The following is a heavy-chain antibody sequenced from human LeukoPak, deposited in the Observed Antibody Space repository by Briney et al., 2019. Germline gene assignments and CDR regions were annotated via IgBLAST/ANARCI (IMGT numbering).Heavy chain of an antibody. V-gene: IGHV1-2*04. Sequence: ASVKVSCKASGYTFTGYYMHWVRQAPGQGLEWMGWINPNSGGTNHAQKFQGWVTMTRDTSISTAYMELSRLRSDDTAVYYCARDGALTGYPAGGDYWGQGTLVTASS. J-gene: IGHJ4*02. CDR3: ARDGALTGYPAGGDY. CDR1: GYTFTGYY. CDR2: INPNSGGT. D-gene: IGHD3-9*01.